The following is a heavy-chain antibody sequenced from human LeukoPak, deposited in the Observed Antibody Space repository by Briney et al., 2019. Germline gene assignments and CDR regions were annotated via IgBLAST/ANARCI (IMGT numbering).Heavy chain of an antibody. V-gene: IGHV1-2*02. Sequence: ASVEVSCKASGYTFTGYYMHWVRQAPGQGLEWMGWINPNSGGTNYAQKFQGRVTMTRDTSISTAYMELSRLRSDDTAVYYCARLSLWSGYYLFDPWGQGTLVTVSS. J-gene: IGHJ5*02. CDR3: ARLSLWSGYYLFDP. D-gene: IGHD3-3*01. CDR1: GYTFTGYY. CDR2: INPNSGGT.